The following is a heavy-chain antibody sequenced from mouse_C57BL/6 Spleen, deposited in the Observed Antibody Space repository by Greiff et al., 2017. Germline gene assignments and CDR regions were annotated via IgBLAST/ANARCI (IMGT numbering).Heavy chain of an antibody. J-gene: IGHJ4*01. Sequence: QVQLKQSGAELVKPGASVKISCKASGYAFSSYWMNWVKQRPGKGLEWIGQIDPGDGDTNYNGKFKGKATLTADKSSSTAYMQLSSLTSEDSAVYFCARGGYYGSPADYYAMDYWGQGTSVTVSS. CDR2: IDPGDGDT. CDR1: GYAFSSYW. CDR3: ARGGYYGSPADYYAMDY. D-gene: IGHD1-1*01. V-gene: IGHV1-80*01.